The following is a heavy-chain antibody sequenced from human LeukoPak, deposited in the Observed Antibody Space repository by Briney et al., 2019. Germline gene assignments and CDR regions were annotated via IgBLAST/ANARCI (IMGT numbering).Heavy chain of an antibody. V-gene: IGHV3-33*01. CDR1: GFTFSSYG. D-gene: IGHD5/OR15-5a*01. CDR2: IWYDGSNK. J-gene: IGHJ5*02. CDR3: ARVYAVNWFDP. Sequence: PGGSLRLSCAAYGFTFSSYGMHWVRQAPGKGLEWVAVIWYDGSNKYYADSVKGRFTISRDNSKNTLYLQMNSLRAEDTAVYYCARVYAVNWFDPWGQGTLVTVSS.